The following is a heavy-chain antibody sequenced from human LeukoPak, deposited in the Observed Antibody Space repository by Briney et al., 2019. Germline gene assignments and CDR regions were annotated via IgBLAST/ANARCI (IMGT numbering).Heavy chain of an antibody. CDR2: ISSSSYI. Sequence: PGGSLRLSCAASGFTFSSYSMNWVRQAPGKGLEWVSSISSSSYIYYADSVKGRFTISRDNAKNSLYLQMNSLRAEDTAVYYCARSRIVVPAATNFDYWGQGTLVTVSS. V-gene: IGHV3-21*01. CDR1: GFTFSSYS. J-gene: IGHJ4*02. CDR3: ARSRIVVPAATNFDY. D-gene: IGHD2-2*01.